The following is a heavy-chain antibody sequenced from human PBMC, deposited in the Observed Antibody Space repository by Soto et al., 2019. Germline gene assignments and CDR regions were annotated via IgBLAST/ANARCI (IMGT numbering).Heavy chain of an antibody. V-gene: IGHV3-66*01. CDR3: ARDAGASTDDAFDI. J-gene: IGHJ3*02. CDR2: IYSGGST. CDR1: GFTVSSKY. Sequence: GGSLRLSCAACGFTVSSKYMSWVRQAPGKGLEWVSVIYSGGSTYYADSVKGRFTISRDNSKNTLYLQMNSLRAEDTAVYYCARDAGASTDDAFDIWGQGTMVTVSS. D-gene: IGHD4-17*01.